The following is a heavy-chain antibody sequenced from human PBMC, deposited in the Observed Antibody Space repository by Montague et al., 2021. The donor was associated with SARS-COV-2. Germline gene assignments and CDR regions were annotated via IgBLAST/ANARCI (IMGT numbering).Heavy chain of an antibody. D-gene: IGHD2-21*01. CDR1: GGSFSGYY. Sequence: SETLSLTCAVYGGSFSGYYWSWIRQPPGKGLEWIGEINHSGSTNYNPSLKSRVTISVDTSKNQFSLKLSSVTAADTAVFYCARVVRERIVVVIAIPYYYFDYWGQGTLVTVSS. V-gene: IGHV4-34*01. CDR3: ARVVRERIVVVIAIPYYYFDY. CDR2: INHSGST. J-gene: IGHJ4*01.